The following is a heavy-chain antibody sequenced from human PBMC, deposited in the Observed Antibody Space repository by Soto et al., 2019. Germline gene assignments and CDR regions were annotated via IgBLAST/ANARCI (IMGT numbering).Heavy chain of an antibody. Sequence: ASVKPSCKASGDRFTSYGISWVRQAPEQGLEWMGWISAYNGNTNYAQKLQGRVTMTTDTSTSTAYMELRSLRSDDTAVYYCARVRMPGYCSGGSCYSDAFDIWGQGTMVTVSS. V-gene: IGHV1-18*01. CDR3: ARVRMPGYCSGGSCYSDAFDI. CDR2: ISAYNGNT. D-gene: IGHD2-15*01. J-gene: IGHJ3*02. CDR1: GDRFTSYG.